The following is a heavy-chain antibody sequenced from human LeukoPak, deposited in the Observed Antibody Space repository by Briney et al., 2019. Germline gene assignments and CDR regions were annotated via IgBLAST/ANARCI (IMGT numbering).Heavy chain of an antibody. V-gene: IGHV4-59*01. CDR2: LDYDGNT. Sequence: SETLSLTCAVSGGSINTYYWAWIRQPPGKGLEWIGYLDYDGNTNYNPSLKGRVTISVDTSKTQLSLKLASVTAEDTAVYYCARDSGATPNQINWFDPWSQGTLVTVSS. J-gene: IGHJ5*02. D-gene: IGHD1-26*01. CDR3: ARDSGATPNQINWFDP. CDR1: GGSINTYY.